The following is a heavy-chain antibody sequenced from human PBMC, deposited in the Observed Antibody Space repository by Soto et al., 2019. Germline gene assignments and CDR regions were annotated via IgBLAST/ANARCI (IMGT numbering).Heavy chain of an antibody. V-gene: IGHV3-23*01. CDR3: ARKVLGSTSRPDWWSFGL. CDR2: ISGGGDRA. CDR1: GFTFINYA. D-gene: IGHD2-2*01. J-gene: IGHJ2*01. Sequence: EVQLLESGGGLVQPGGSLRLSCVGSGFTFINYAMNWVRQTPGKGLEWVSTISGGGDRAFDADTVKGRFTISRDNSKNTVNLQMTSLRADDTAVYYCARKVLGSTSRPDWWSFGLWGLGTLVRDSS.